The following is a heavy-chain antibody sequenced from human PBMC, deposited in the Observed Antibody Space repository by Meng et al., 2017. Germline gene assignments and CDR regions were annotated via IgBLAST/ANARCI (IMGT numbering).Heavy chain of an antibody. CDR2: IYHSGST. D-gene: IGHD6-13*01. J-gene: IGHJ5*02. CDR3: ARRGIAAAGNNWFDP. V-gene: IGHV4-4*02. Sequence: VPVQEPVPGLVKPSGPLSLTCAVSGGSISSSNWWSWVRQPPRKGLEWIGEIYHSGSTNYNPSLKSRVTISVDKSKNQFSLKLSSVTAADTAVYYCARRGIAAAGNNWFDPWGQGTLVTVSS. CDR1: GGSISSSNW.